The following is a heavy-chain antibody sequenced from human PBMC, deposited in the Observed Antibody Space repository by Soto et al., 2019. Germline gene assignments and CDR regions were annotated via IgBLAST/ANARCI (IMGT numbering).Heavy chain of an antibody. CDR2: IRSKAYGGTT. J-gene: IGHJ6*03. CDR1: GFTFSSYS. V-gene: IGHV3-49*04. CDR3: TREAATKRWYYYYMDV. Sequence: GGSLRLSCAASGFTFSSYSMNWVRQAPGKGLEWVGFIRSKAYGGTTEYAASVKGRFTISRDDSKSIAYLQMNSLKTEDTAVYYCTREAATKRWYYYYMDVWGKGTTVTVSS. D-gene: IGHD6-25*01.